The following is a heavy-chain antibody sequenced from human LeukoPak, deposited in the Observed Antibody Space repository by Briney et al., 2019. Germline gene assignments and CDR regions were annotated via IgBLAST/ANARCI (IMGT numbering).Heavy chain of an antibody. J-gene: IGHJ4*02. CDR1: GFTFSNYW. CDR3: AREWWNSVLPLDY. V-gene: IGHV3-74*01. Sequence: PGGSLRLSCAASGFTFSNYWMHWVRQGPGIGLVWVSRINGDGSIANYADSVKGRFTISRDNVKNTLDLQMNSLRVEDTAVYYCAREWWNSVLPLDYWGQGTLVTVSP. D-gene: IGHD1-7*01. CDR2: INGDGSIA.